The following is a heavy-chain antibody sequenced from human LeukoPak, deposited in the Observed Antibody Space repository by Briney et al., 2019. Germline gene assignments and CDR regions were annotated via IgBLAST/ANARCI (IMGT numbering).Heavy chain of an antibody. CDR2: IYYTGVT. J-gene: IGHJ5*02. V-gene: IGHV4-59*02. Sequence: PSETLSLTCTVSGDSVSSSYWSWVRQPPGKGLEWLAYIYYTGVTNYNPPLKSRVTISLDMSRNQVSLRLLSVTAADTAVYYCTKNAGRGRASDLWGQGTLVTVSS. D-gene: IGHD2-15*01. CDR1: GDSVSSSY. CDR3: TKNAGRGRASDL.